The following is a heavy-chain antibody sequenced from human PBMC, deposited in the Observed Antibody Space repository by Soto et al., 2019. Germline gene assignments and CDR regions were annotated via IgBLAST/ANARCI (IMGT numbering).Heavy chain of an antibody. D-gene: IGHD3-3*01. V-gene: IGHV1-3*04. CDR1: GYTFTAYG. CDR3: ASRGYDFWSGLDP. CDR2: INTGNGHT. J-gene: IGHJ5*02. Sequence: GASVKVSCKASGYTFTAYGIHWVRQALGQRLEWMGWINTGNGHTKYSQKFQGRVTITRDTSARTAYMELNSLRSEDTAVYYCASRGYDFWSGLDPWGQGTLVTVSS.